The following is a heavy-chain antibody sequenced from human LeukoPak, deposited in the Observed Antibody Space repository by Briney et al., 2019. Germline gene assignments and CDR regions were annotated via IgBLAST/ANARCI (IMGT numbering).Heavy chain of an antibody. D-gene: IGHD3-22*01. CDR1: GFSFTNYW. Sequence: PGGSLRLSCAASGFSFTNYWMSWVRQAPGKGLEFVANIKQDRSEKYYVDSVKGRFTISRDNAKNSLYLQMNSLRAEDTAVYYCARDRGKVVVVIIDHWGQGTLVTVSS. V-gene: IGHV3-7*01. CDR3: ARDRGKVVVVIIDH. J-gene: IGHJ4*02. CDR2: IKQDRSEK.